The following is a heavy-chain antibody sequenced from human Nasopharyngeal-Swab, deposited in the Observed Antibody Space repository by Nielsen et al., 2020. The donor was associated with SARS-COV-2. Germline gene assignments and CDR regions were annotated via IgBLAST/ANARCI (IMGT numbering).Heavy chain of an antibody. V-gene: IGHV1-3*01. CDR1: GYTFTSYA. Sequence: ASVKVSCKASGYTFTSYAMHWVRQAPGQRLEWMGWINAGNGNTKYSQKFQGRVTITRGTSASTAYMELSSLRSEDTAVYYCARGSLITYSIDYWGQGTLVTVSS. D-gene: IGHD3-22*01. CDR2: INAGNGNT. CDR3: ARGSLITYSIDY. J-gene: IGHJ4*02.